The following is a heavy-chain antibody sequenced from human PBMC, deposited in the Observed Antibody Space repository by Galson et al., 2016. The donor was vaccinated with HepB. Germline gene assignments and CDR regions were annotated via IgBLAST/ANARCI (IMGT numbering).Heavy chain of an antibody. CDR2: IKPSGGNT. D-gene: IGHD1-14*01. CDR3: ARELDHSFYFDY. J-gene: IGHJ4*02. V-gene: IGHV1-46*02. CDR1: GYTFNTYN. Sequence: SVKVSCKASGYTFNTYNMHWVRQAPGQGLEWMGRIKPSGGNTIYAQKFQDRITMTRDTSTSTVYMELISLGSEDTAVYYCARELDHSFYFDYWGQGTLLTVSS.